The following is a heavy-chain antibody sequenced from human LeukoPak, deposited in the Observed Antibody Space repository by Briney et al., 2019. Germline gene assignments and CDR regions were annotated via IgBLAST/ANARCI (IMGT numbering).Heavy chain of an antibody. J-gene: IGHJ4*02. D-gene: IGHD1-1*01. CDR1: GGSITSSGYS. CDR2: IYSGGST. V-gene: IGHV4-39*01. Sequence: SETLSLTCTVSGGSITSSGYSWGWIRQPPGKGLEWIGIIYSGGSTQYNPSLKSRVTIAVDTSKNQFSLKLSSVTAADTAVYYCARRPTTGTTQYYFDYWGPGTLVTVFS. CDR3: ARRPTTGTTQYYFDY.